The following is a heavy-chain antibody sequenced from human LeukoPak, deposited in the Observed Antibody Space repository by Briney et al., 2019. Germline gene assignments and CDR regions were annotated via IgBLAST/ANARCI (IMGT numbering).Heavy chain of an antibody. CDR2: INTYNGNT. J-gene: IGHJ4*02. Sequence: ASVKVSCKTSGYTFTTYNLGISWVRQAPGQGLEWMGWINTYNGNTNYAQKFQGRVTMTTDTSTSTAYMELRSLRSDDTAVFYCARDGEGATDFDYWDQGTLVTVSS. CDR1: GYTFTTYNLG. V-gene: IGHV1-18*04. D-gene: IGHD3-10*01. CDR3: ARDGEGATDFDY.